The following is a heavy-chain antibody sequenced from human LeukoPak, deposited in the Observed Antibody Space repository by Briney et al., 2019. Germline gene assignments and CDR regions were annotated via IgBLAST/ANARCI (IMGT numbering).Heavy chain of an antibody. CDR2: ISYDGSNK. Sequence: PGGSLRLSCAASGFTFSSYGMHWVRQAPGKGMEWVAVISYDGSNKYYADSVKGRFTISRDNSKNTLYLQMNSLRAEDTAVYYCAKEFGGPGHWEPGAFDIWGQGTMVTVSS. CDR1: GFTFSSYG. V-gene: IGHV3-30*18. CDR3: AKEFGGPGHWEPGAFDI. J-gene: IGHJ3*02. D-gene: IGHD1-26*01.